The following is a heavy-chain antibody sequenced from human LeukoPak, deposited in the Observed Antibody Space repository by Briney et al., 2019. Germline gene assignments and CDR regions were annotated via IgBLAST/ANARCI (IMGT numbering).Heavy chain of an antibody. D-gene: IGHD1-14*01. Sequence: GRSLRLSCAASEFTFSSYAMSCVRQAPGKGLEWVSGISGSGGSTYYADSVKGRFTISRENSKNTLYLQMNGLRAEDTAVYYGAKAPHRNYSLLGMDVWGQGTTVTVA. CDR1: EFTFSSYA. V-gene: IGHV3-23*01. J-gene: IGHJ6*02. CDR2: ISGSGGST. CDR3: AKAPHRNYSLLGMDV.